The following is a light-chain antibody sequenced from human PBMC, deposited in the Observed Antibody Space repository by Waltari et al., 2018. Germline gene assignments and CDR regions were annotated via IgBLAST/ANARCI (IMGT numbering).Light chain of an antibody. CDR1: SRDVGGYKY. Sequence: QSALTQPPSASGSPGQSVTISCTGTSRDVGGYKYVSWYQQHPGKAPRLIIYEVNRRPSGVPDRCSGSKSGNTASLTVSGLQAEDEADYYCSSYAVSNNLLFGGGTKLTVL. V-gene: IGLV2-8*01. CDR3: SSYAVSNNLL. J-gene: IGLJ2*01. CDR2: EVN.